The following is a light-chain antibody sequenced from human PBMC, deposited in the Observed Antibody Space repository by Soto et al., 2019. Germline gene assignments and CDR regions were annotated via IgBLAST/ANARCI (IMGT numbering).Light chain of an antibody. CDR3: SSYTTSSPLEV. CDR1: SSDIGTYDY. J-gene: IGLJ3*02. Sequence: SVLTQPASVSGSPGQSITISCTGTSSDIGTYDYVSWYQQHPGKAPKLMIYEVINRPSGISNRFSGSKSGNTASLTISGLQAEDEADYYCSSYTTSSPLEVFGGGTKVTVL. V-gene: IGLV2-14*01. CDR2: EVI.